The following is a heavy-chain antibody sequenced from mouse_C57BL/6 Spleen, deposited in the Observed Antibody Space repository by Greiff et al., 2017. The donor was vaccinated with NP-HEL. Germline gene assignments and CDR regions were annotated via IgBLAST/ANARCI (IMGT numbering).Heavy chain of an antibody. J-gene: IGHJ2*01. CDR1: GYTFTSYW. Sequence: LQESGAELVRPGSSVKLSCKASGYTFTSYWMDWVKQRPGQGLEWIGNIYPSDSETHYNQKFKDKATLTVYKSSSTAYMQLSSLTSEDSAVYYCARHEADGYYFDYWGQGTTLTVSS. D-gene: IGHD2-3*01. V-gene: IGHV1-61*01. CDR3: ARHEADGYYFDY. CDR2: IYPSDSET.